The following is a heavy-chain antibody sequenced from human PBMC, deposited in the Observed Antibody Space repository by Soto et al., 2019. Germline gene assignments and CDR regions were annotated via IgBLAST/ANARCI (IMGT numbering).Heavy chain of an antibody. D-gene: IGHD6-19*01. CDR2: INPNSGGT. V-gene: IGHV1-2*04. Sequence: QVQLVQSGAEVKKPGASVKVSCKASGYTFTGYYMHWVRQAPGQGLEWMGWINPNSGGTNYAQKDQGWVTWTMDTSISTAYMELSRLRSDDTAVYYCARGRIIMVAGTCWFDPWGQGTLVTVSS. CDR1: GYTFTGYY. J-gene: IGHJ5*02. CDR3: ARGRIIMVAGTCWFDP.